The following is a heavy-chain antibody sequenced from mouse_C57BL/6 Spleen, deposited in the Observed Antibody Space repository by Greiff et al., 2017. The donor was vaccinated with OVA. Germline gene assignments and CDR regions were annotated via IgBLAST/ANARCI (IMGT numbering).Heavy chain of an antibody. Sequence: EVQLQQSGPELVKPGASVKISCKASGYSFTGYYMNWVKQSPEQSLEWIGEINPSTGGTTYNQKFKAKATLTVDKSSSTSYMQLKMLTAEASAVYYCARISYYAMDYWGQGTSVTVSS. CDR1: GYSFTGYY. CDR2: INPSTGGT. CDR3: ARISYYAMDY. J-gene: IGHJ4*01. V-gene: IGHV1-42*01.